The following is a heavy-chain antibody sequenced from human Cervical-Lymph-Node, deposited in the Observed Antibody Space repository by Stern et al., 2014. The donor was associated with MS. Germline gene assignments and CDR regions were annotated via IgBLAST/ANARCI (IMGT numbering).Heavy chain of an antibody. CDR3: ARDVVDTPMFTRSDYLDC. V-gene: IGHV7-4-1*02. CDR1: GYNFTNFA. CDR2: INTKTGKS. Sequence: QVQLVQSGSELKQPGASVKVSCKGSGYNFTNFAMNWVRQAPGQGLEWMGWINTKTGKSTYAQAFTGRVTFSLDTSDSTAHLQISSIKAEDADIYYCARDVVDTPMFTRSDYLDCWGQGTLVTVSS. J-gene: IGHJ4*02. D-gene: IGHD5-18*01.